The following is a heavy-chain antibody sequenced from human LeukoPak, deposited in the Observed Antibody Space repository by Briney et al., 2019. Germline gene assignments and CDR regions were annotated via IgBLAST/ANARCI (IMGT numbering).Heavy chain of an antibody. D-gene: IGHD1-26*01. CDR3: ARLVGVTLFGY. J-gene: IGHJ4*02. CDR1: GFTVSSNL. CDR2: IYSGGST. Sequence: GSLGLSWSTLGFTVSSNLIGWVRQAPGKGLEGVSVIYSGGSTFYADSVKGRFTISRDNSKNTLYLQMNSLRAEDTALYYCARLVGVTLFGYWGQGTLVTVSS. V-gene: IGHV3-66*04.